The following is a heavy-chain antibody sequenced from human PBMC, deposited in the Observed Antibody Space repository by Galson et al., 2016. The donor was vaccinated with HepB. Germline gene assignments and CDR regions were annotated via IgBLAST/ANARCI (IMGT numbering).Heavy chain of an antibody. D-gene: IGHD6-19*01. J-gene: IGHJ5*02. Sequence: SLRLSCAASGLTFSDFYMSWIRQAPGQGLEWVSYISSSSSHTNYADSVKGRFTISRDNANNSLYLQMNSLGVEDTAVYYCARVDYGSGWREGWFDPWGQGTLVTVSS. CDR1: GLTFSDFY. CDR2: ISSSSSHT. V-gene: IGHV3-11*06. CDR3: ARVDYGSGWREGWFDP.